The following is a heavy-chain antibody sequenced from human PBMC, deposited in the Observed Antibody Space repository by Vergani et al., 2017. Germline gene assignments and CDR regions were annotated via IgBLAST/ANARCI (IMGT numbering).Heavy chain of an antibody. D-gene: IGHD6-13*01. CDR2: MNPNSGNT. J-gene: IGHJ2*01. V-gene: IGHV1-8*01. CDR3: ARGALEHLVRPDYWYFDL. CDR1: GYTFTSYD. Sequence: QVQLVQSGAEVKKPGASVKVSCKASGYTFTSYDINWVRQATGQGLEWLGWMNPNSGNTGYAQKFQGRVTMTRNTSISTAYMELSSLRSEDTAVYYCARGALEHLVRPDYWYFDLWGRGTLVTVSS.